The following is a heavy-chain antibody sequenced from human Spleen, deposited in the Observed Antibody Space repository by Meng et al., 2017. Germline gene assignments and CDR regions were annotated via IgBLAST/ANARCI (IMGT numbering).Heavy chain of an antibody. CDR1: DYTLTSDG. D-gene: IGHD2-2*01. Sequence: ASVKVSCKVSDYTLTSDGFSWVRQAPGQGLQWMGWINIYNGITNYGRNFQGRVTLTTDTSTSTGYMELRSLTSDDTAVYCCAYRVVDAFDIWGQGTTVTVAS. CDR3: AYRVVDAFDI. V-gene: IGHV1-18*04. CDR2: INIYNGIT. J-gene: IGHJ3*02.